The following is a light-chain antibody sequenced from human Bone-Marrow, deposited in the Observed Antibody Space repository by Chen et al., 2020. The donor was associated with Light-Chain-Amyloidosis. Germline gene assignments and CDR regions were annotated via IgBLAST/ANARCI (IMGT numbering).Light chain of an antibody. CDR3: CAYTGSSTWV. Sequence: QSALTQPASVSGSPGQSITISCTASNRDVGNYNLVSGYQHHPGKAPKLLIYGDFKRPSGVSNRVSGSKSGNTASLTISGLQNEDEAHYHCCAYTGSSTWVFGGGTKLTVL. CDR2: GDF. V-gene: IGLV2-23*01. CDR1: NRDVGNYNL. J-gene: IGLJ3*02.